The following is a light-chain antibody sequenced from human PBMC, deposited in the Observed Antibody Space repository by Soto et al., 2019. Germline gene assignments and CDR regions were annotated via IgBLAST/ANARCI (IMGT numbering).Light chain of an antibody. J-gene: IGLJ2*01. V-gene: IGLV2-14*01. CDR2: DVS. Sequence: QSALTQPASVSGSPGQSITISCTGTSSDVGGYNYVSWYQQHPGKAPKLMIYDVSNRPSGVSNRFSGSKSGNTASLTISGLPAEDEADYYCSSYTSSSTYVVFGGGTKVIVL. CDR3: SSYTSSSTYVV. CDR1: SSDVGGYNY.